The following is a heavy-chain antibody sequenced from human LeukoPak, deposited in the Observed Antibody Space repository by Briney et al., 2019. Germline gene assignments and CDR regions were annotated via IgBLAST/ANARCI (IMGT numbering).Heavy chain of an antibody. CDR2: IYYTGST. D-gene: IGHD6-6*01. J-gene: IGHJ4*02. Sequence: PSETLSLTCTVSGGSISSNSYYWGWIRQSPGKGLEWIANIYYTGSTYYNPSLKSRITISVDTSKSQFSLELSSVTAADTAIYYCVRVRGIAARLYFDYWGQGILVTVSS. V-gene: IGHV4-39*07. CDR1: GGSISSNSYY. CDR3: VRVRGIAARLYFDY.